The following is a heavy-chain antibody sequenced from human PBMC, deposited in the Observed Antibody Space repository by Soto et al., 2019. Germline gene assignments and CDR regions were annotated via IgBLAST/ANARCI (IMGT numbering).Heavy chain of an antibody. J-gene: IGHJ4*02. CDR3: ARGIISARPSTGFDY. CDR2: IKQDGSER. CDR1: GITFSSYW. V-gene: IGHV3-7*03. D-gene: IGHD6-6*01. Sequence: EVQLVESGGGLVQPGGSLRLSCAASGITFSSYWMSWVRQAPEKGLEWVANIKQDGSERYYVDSVKGRFTISRDNAKNSLYLQMNSLRAEDTAVYYCARGIISARPSTGFDYWGQGTPVTVSS.